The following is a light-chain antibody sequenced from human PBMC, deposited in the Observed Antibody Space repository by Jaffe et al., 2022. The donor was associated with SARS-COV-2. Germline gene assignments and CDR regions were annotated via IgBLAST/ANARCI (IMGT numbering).Light chain of an antibody. Sequence: DIQMTQSPSSLSASIGDRVTITCRASQSISSSLNWYQQKPGEAPKLLIHAASSLQSGVPSRFSGSGSGTDFSLIINTLRTEDFATYYCQQSYITPLTFGGGTKVQIK. CDR3: QQSYITPLT. V-gene: IGKV1-39*01. J-gene: IGKJ4*01. CDR2: AAS. CDR1: QSISSS.